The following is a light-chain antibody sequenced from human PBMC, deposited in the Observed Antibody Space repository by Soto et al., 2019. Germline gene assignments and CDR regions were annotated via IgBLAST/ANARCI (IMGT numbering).Light chain of an antibody. V-gene: IGKV1-39*01. Sequence: DIQMTQSPYSLSAAVGDRVTIACRASQNINTYLNWYQQKPGKAPKLLMFDAASLQSGVPSRFSGSESRTDFTLTITRLQPEDFAPYYCQQNSSAPFTLGHGTKVDIK. CDR2: DAA. CDR1: QNINTY. CDR3: QQNSSAPFT. J-gene: IGKJ3*01.